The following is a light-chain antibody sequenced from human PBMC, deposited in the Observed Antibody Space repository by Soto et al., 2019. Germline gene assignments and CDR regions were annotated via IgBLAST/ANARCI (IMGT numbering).Light chain of an antibody. CDR3: SSYTVINTAV. J-gene: IGLJ3*02. CDR2: EVD. CDR1: TSDVGAYNY. V-gene: IGLV2-14*01. Sequence: QSVLTQPASVSGSPGQSVSISCTGSTSDVGAYNYVAWYQHKPGKAPRLLIYEVDHRPSGISPRFSGSKSGNTASLTISGLQTDDEADYYCSSYTVINTAVFGGGTKLTVV.